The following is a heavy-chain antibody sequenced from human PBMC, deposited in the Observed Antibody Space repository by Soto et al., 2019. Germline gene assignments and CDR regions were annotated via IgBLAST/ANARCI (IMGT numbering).Heavy chain of an antibody. Sequence: QVQLVQSGAEVKKPGSSVKVSCKASGGTFSSYAISWVRQAPGQGLEWMGGIIPIFGTADYAQKFQGRVTITADESTSTGYVELSSLRSEDTDVYYCAKNPENYYYGMDVWCEGTTITISS. V-gene: IGHV1-69*12. CDR2: IIPIFGTA. J-gene: IGHJ6*04. CDR3: AKNPENYYYGMDV. CDR1: GGTFSSYA.